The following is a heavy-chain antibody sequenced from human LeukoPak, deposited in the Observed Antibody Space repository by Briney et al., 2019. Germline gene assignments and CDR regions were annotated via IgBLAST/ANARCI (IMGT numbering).Heavy chain of an antibody. CDR2: IYISGST. CDR3: ARGLRFDP. CDR1: GGSISSGSYY. V-gene: IGHV4-61*02. J-gene: IGHJ5*02. Sequence: PSETLSLTCSVSGGSISSGSYYWSWIRQPAGKKLEWIGRIYISGSTNYNPSLKSRVTISVDTSKNQFSLKLSSVTAADTAVYYCARGLRFDPWGQGTLVTVSS.